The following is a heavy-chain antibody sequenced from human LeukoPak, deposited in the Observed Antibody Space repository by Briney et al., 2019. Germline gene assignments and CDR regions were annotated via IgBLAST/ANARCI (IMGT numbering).Heavy chain of an antibody. J-gene: IGHJ4*02. D-gene: IGHD1-20*01. Sequence: SETLSLTCAVYGGSFSGYYWSWIRQPPGKGLEWIGEINHSGSTNYNPSLKSRVTISVDTSKNQFSLKLSSVTAADTAVYYCARGGNNWYFDYWGQGTLVTVSS. CDR3: ARGGNNWYFDY. CDR2: INHSGST. V-gene: IGHV4-34*01. CDR1: GGSFSGYY.